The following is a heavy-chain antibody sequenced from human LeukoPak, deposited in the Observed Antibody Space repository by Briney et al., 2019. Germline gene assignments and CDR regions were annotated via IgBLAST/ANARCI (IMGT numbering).Heavy chain of an antibody. CDR1: GGSISSGAYS. Sequence: PSETLSLTCAVSGGSISSGAYSWSWIRQPPGKGLEWIGYIYYSGSTYYNPSPKSRVIISVDTSKNQFSLNLSSVTAADTAIYYCAREGYNGNFDYWGQGTLVTVSS. J-gene: IGHJ4*02. V-gene: IGHV4-30-4*07. CDR2: IYYSGST. CDR3: AREGYNGNFDY. D-gene: IGHD5-12*01.